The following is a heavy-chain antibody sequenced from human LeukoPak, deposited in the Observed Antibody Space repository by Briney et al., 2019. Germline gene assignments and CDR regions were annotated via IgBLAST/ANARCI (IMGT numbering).Heavy chain of an antibody. D-gene: IGHD6-13*01. J-gene: IGHJ6*03. Sequence: SSETLSLTCTVSGGSISSYYWSWIRQPPGKGLEWIGYIYYSGSTNYNPSLKSRVTISVDTSKNQFSLKLSSVTAADTAVYYCAREGVGSSWYYYMDVWGKGTTVTVSS. V-gene: IGHV4-59*01. CDR1: GGSISSYY. CDR2: IYYSGST. CDR3: AREGVGSSWYYYMDV.